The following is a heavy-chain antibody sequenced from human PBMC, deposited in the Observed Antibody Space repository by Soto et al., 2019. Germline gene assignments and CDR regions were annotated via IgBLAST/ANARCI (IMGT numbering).Heavy chain of an antibody. CDR3: ARDPLRSAEVPAATGGAFDI. CDR2: INPNSGGT. D-gene: IGHD2-2*01. J-gene: IGHJ3*02. V-gene: IGHV1-2*04. CDR1: GYTFTGYY. Sequence: QVQLVQSGAEVKKPGASVKVSCKASGYTFTGYYMHWVRQAPGQGLEWMGWINPNSGGTNYAQKFQGWVTMTRDTSISTGYMELSRLRSDDTAVYYCARDPLRSAEVPAATGGAFDIWGQGTMVTVSS.